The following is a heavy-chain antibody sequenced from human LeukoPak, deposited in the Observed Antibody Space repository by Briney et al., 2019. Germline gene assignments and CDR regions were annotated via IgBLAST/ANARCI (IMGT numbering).Heavy chain of an antibody. D-gene: IGHD3-22*01. CDR2: ISSSSSYI. J-gene: IGHJ4*02. Sequence: GGSLRLSCAASGFTFSNAWMSWVRQAPGKGLEWVSCISSSSSYIYYTDSVKGRFTISRDNAKNSLTLQMNSLRAEDTAVYYCARDLKYYDSSGFDYWGQGTLVTVSS. CDR1: GFTFSNAW. CDR3: ARDLKYYDSSGFDY. V-gene: IGHV3-21*01.